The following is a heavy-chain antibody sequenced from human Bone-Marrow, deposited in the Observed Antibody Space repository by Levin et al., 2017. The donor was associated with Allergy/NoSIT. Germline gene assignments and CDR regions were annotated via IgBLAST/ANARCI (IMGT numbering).Heavy chain of an antibody. J-gene: IGHJ6*03. CDR2: ISSSSSYI. D-gene: IGHD4-17*01. Sequence: SLRPSCAASGFTFSSYSMNWVRQAPGKGLEWVSSISSSSSYIYYADSVKGRFTISRDNAKNSLYLQMNSLRAEDTAVYYCARYVDYGDKGGSNYYYYYYMDVWGKGTTVTVSS. CDR3: ARYVDYGDKGGSNYYYYYYMDV. CDR1: GFTFSSYS. V-gene: IGHV3-21*01.